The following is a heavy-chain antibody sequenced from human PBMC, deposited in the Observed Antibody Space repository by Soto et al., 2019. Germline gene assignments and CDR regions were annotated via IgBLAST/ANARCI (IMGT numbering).Heavy chain of an antibody. CDR2: IRGRGGST. CDR3: ARRSSGWYFDY. J-gene: IGHJ4*02. Sequence: EVQLLESGGGLVQPGGSLRLSCAASGFTFSSYAMSWVRQAPGKGLEWFSAIRGRGGSTYYAYSVKGRFTISTDNSKNPLYPQMNRLRAEDTAVYYCARRSSGWYFDYWGQGTLVTVSS. D-gene: IGHD6-19*01. CDR1: GFTFSSYA. V-gene: IGHV3-23*01.